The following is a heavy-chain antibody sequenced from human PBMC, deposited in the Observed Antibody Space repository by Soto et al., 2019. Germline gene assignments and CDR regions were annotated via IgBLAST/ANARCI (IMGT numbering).Heavy chain of an antibody. CDR1: GFTFSSYG. J-gene: IGHJ4*02. CDR2: ISYDGSNK. D-gene: IGHD3-22*01. Sequence: QVQLVESGGGVVQPGRSLRLSCAASGFTFSSYGMHWVRQAPGKGLEWVAVISYDGSNKYYADSVKGRFTISRDNSKNTLYLQMNSLRAEDTAVYYCAKDSKRYYYDSSGLIEYWGQGTLVTVSS. CDR3: AKDSKRYYYDSSGLIEY. V-gene: IGHV3-30*18.